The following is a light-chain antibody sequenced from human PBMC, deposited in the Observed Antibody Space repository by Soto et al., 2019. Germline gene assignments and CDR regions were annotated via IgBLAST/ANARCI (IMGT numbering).Light chain of an antibody. CDR3: QHRSNWPLT. V-gene: IGKV3-11*01. CDR2: DTS. J-gene: IGKJ5*01. CDR1: QIVSSY. Sequence: EIVVTQSPATLSLSPRERATLSCRASQIVSSYLAWYQQKPGQAPRLLIYDTSNRSTGIPARFSGSGSGTDFTLNISSLEPEDFAVYYCQHRSNWPLTVGQGTRLESK.